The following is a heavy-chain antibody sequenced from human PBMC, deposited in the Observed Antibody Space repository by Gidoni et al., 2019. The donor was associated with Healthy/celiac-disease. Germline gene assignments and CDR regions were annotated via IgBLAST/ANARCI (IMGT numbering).Heavy chain of an antibody. CDR3: ARSSGANTWYYGMDV. V-gene: IGHV1-2*02. Sequence: QVQLVQSGAEVKKPGASVQVSCKASGYTFTGYYVHWVRQDPGQGLEWMGWINPNSGGTNYAQKFQGRVTMTRDTSISTAYMELSRLRSDDTAVYYCARSSGANTWYYGMDVWGQGTTVTVSS. CDR2: INPNSGGT. D-gene: IGHD2-15*01. CDR1: GYTFTGYY. J-gene: IGHJ6*02.